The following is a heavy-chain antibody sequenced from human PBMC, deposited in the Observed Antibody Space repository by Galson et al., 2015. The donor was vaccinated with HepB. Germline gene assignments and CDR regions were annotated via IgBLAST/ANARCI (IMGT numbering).Heavy chain of an antibody. D-gene: IGHD3-10*01. Sequence: QSGAEVKKPGESLKISCKGSGYSFTSYWIGWVRQMPGKGLEWMGIIYPGDSDTRYSPSFQGQVTISADKSISTAYLQWSSLKASDTAMYYCARHEVTMVREYYYYSMDVWGQGTTVTVSS. V-gene: IGHV5-51*01. CDR1: GYSFTSYW. CDR3: ARHEVTMVREYYYYSMDV. J-gene: IGHJ6*02. CDR2: IYPGDSDT.